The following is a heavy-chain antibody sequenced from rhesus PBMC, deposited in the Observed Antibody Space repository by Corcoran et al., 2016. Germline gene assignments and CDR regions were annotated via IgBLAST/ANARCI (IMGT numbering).Heavy chain of an antibody. CDR1: GGSISGYYY. D-gene: IGHD3-3*01. J-gene: IGHJ6*01. CDR2: IYGRGGSN. Sequence: QVQLQESGPGLVKPSETLSLTCAVSGGSISGYYYWSWIRQPPGKGLEWIRCIYGRGGSNYLNPSLQSRFSLSVDTYKNHLSRKLSSVTAADTAVYYCASASGFYNFWTGYYTENGLDSWGQGVVVTVSS. CDR3: ASASGFYNFWTGYYTENGLDS. V-gene: IGHV4S14*01.